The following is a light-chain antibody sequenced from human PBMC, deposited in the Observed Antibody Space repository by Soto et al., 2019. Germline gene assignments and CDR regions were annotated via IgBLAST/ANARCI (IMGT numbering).Light chain of an antibody. J-gene: IGKJ2*01. CDR2: AAS. V-gene: IGKV1-5*01. CDR3: QQYNSYLYT. Sequence: DIQMTQSPSTLSASVGDRVTITCRASQSISSWLAWYQQKPWKAPKLLIYAASSLESGVPSRFGGSGSGTAFSLTISTLQPDDFATHYGQQYNSYLYTFGQGTKLE. CDR1: QSISSW.